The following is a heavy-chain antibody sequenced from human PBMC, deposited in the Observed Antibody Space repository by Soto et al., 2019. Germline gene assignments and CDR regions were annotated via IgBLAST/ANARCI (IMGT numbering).Heavy chain of an antibody. V-gene: IGHV3-64D*06. CDR1: GFTFSSYA. J-gene: IGHJ3*02. Sequence: GGSLRLSCSASGFTFSSYAMHWVRQAPGKGLEYVSAISSNGGSTYYADSVKCRFTISRDNSKNTLYLQMSSLRAEDTAVYYCVKDGRTDTAMVGSDAFDIWGQGTMVTVAS. CDR3: VKDGRTDTAMVGSDAFDI. D-gene: IGHD5-18*01. CDR2: ISSNGGST.